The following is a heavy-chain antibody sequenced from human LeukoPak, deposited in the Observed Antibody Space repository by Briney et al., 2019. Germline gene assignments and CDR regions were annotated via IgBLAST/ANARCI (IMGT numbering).Heavy chain of an antibody. CDR3: ARLPLGYSGAYYFDY. J-gene: IGHJ4*02. D-gene: IGHD5-12*01. V-gene: IGHV4-4*09. Sequence: TSETLSLTCTVSRGSISGSIRSYYWSWLRQPPGKGLEWIGYISSSGSVNDNPSLRSRVTISVDTSKNQFFLNLSSVSAADTAVYYCARLPLGYSGAYYFDYWGQGTLVTVSP. CDR2: ISSSGSV. CDR1: RGSISGSIRSYY.